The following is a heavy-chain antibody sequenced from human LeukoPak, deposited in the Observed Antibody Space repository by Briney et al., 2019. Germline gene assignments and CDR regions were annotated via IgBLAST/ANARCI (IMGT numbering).Heavy chain of an antibody. CDR3: ARDLYRDSLPVSWFDP. CDR2: ISDYNGNT. D-gene: IGHD4-11*01. J-gene: IGHJ5*02. V-gene: IGHV1-18*01. Sequence: GASVKVSCKVSGGTFSSYTISWVRQAPGQGLEWMGWISDYNGNTNYAQKLQGRVTMTTDTSTSSAYMELRSLRSDDTAVYYCARDLYRDSLPVSWFDPWGQGTLVTVSS. CDR1: GGTFSSYT.